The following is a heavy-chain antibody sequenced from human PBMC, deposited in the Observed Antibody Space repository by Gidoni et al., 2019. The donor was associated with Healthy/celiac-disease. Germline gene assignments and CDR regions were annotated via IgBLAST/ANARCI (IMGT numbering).Heavy chain of an antibody. D-gene: IGHD2-2*01. J-gene: IGHJ6*02. CDR3: ARDSDPPSAAVPTYYYGMDV. CDR1: GFTFRRYG. V-gene: IGHV3-33*01. CDR2: IWYDGSNK. Sequence: QVQLVEPGGGVVQPGRSLRLSCSASGFTFRRYGMHWVRQAPGKGLEWVAVIWYDGSNKYYADSVKGRFTISRDNSKNTLYLQMNSLRAEDTAVYYCARDSDPPSAAVPTYYYGMDVWGQGTTVTVSS.